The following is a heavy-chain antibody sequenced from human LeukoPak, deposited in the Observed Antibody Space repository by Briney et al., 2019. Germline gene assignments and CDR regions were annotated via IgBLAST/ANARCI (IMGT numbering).Heavy chain of an antibody. V-gene: IGHV3-48*01. J-gene: IGHJ4*02. Sequence: GGSPRLSCAASGFTFSSYSMNWVRQAPGKGLEWVSYISSSSSTIYYADSVKGRFTISRDNAKNSLYLQMNSLRAEDTAVYYCAGGSYYSYDYWGQGTLVTVSS. CDR2: ISSSSSTI. CDR3: AGGSYYSYDY. D-gene: IGHD1-26*01. CDR1: GFTFSSYS.